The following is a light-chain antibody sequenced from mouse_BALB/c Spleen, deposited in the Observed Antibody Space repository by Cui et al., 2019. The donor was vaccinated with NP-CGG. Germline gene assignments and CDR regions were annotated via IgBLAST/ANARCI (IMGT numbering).Light chain of an antibody. Sequence: QAVVTPESELTTSPGETVTLTCRSSTGAVTTSNYANWVQEKPDHLFTGLIGGTNNRVPGVPARFSGSLIGDKAALTITGAQTEDEAIYFCALWYSNHWVFGGGTKLTVL. CDR3: ALWYSNHWV. CDR2: GTN. V-gene: IGLV1*01. J-gene: IGLJ1*01. CDR1: TGAVTTSNY.